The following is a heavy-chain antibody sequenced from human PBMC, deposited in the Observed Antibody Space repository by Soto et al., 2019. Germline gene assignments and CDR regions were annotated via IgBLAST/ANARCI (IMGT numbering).Heavy chain of an antibody. CDR2: ISYDGSNK. CDR3: AKETGYYDFWSGTW. J-gene: IGHJ4*02. D-gene: IGHD3-3*01. Sequence: GGSLRLSCAASGFTFSSYGMHWVRQAPGKGLEWVAVISYDGSNKYYADSVKGRFTISRDNSKNTLYLQMNSLRAEDTAVYYCAKETGYYDFWSGTWWGQGTLVTVSS. CDR1: GFTFSSYG. V-gene: IGHV3-30*18.